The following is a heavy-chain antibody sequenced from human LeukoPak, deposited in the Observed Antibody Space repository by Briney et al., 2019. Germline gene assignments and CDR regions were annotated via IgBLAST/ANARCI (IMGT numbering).Heavy chain of an antibody. CDR2: INTDGRST. D-gene: IGHD6-19*01. V-gene: IGHV3-74*01. Sequence: QTGGSLRLSCAASGFTFSSYWMHWVRHAPGKGLVWVSRINTDGRSTSYADSVKGRFTISRGNAKNTLYLQMNSLRAEDMAVYYCARARQYTSGWYYMDVWGKGTTVTVSS. CDR1: GFTFSSYW. J-gene: IGHJ6*03. CDR3: ARARQYTSGWYYMDV.